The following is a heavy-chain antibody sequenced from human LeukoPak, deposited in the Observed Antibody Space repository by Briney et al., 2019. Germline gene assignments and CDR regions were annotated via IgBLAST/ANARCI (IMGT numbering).Heavy chain of an antibody. Sequence: GGSLRLSCAASGFTFSSYAMSWVRQAPGKGLEWVSAISGSGGSTYYADSVKGRFTISRDNSKNTLYLQMNSLRAEDTAVYYCAKRRGYCSGGSCYAFDYWGQGTLVTVSS. CDR3: AKRRGYCSGGSCYAFDY. J-gene: IGHJ4*02. CDR1: GFTFSSYA. CDR2: ISGSGGST. D-gene: IGHD2-15*01. V-gene: IGHV3-23*01.